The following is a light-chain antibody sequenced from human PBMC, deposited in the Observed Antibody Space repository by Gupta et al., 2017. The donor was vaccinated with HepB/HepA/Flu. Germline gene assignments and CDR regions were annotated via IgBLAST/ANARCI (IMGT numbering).Light chain of an antibody. Sequence: EIVMTKSPATMSVSPGERATLSCRASQSVSNNLAWYQQIPGQAPRLLIFGASIRATGIPARFSGSGSGTDFTLTISSLQSEDFAVYYCQHYNNWPLTFGGGTKVEI. CDR1: QSVSNN. J-gene: IGKJ4*01. CDR3: QHYNNWPLT. V-gene: IGKV3-15*01. CDR2: GAS.